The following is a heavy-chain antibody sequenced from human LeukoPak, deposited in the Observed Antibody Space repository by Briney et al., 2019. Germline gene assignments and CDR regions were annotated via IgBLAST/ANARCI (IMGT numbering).Heavy chain of an antibody. J-gene: IGHJ4*02. Sequence: GESLKISCKGSGYSFTSYWIVWVRQMPGKGLEWMGIVYPGDSDTRYSPSFQGQVTISADKSISTAYLQWSSLKASDTAMYYCARRIAVTGFDYWGQGTLVTVSS. V-gene: IGHV5-51*01. CDR2: VYPGDSDT. D-gene: IGHD6-19*01. CDR3: ARRIAVTGFDY. CDR1: GYSFTSYW.